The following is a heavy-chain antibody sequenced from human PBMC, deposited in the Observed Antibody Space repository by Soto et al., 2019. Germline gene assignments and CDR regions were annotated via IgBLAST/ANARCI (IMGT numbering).Heavy chain of an antibody. V-gene: IGHV3-30*18. D-gene: IGHD4-17*01. J-gene: IGHJ4*02. CDR2: ISYHGSDK. CDR1: GFTFSNYG. Sequence: QVQLVESGGGVVQPGRSLRLSCAASGFTFSNYGMHWVRQAPGKGLEWVAVISYHGSDKYYADSVKGRFTISRDNSKNTLYLQMDSLRAEDTAVYYCAKDHLTTTVTTVGYWVQGTLVTVSS. CDR3: AKDHLTTTVTTVGY.